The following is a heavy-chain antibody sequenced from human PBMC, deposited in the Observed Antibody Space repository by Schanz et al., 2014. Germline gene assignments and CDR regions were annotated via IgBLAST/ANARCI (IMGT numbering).Heavy chain of an antibody. CDR3: AKAPRSLFNYFDY. CDR1: GFTFSSSG. J-gene: IGHJ4*02. V-gene: IGHV3-30*02. CDR2: IRSDGTNK. Sequence: QVQLVESGGGVVQPGRSLRLSCVASGFTFSSSGMHWVRQAPGKGLEWVAFIRSDGTNKYEADSVKGRFTISRDNSKNTLYLQMNSLRPEDTAVYYCAKAPRSLFNYFDYWGQGTLVTVSS.